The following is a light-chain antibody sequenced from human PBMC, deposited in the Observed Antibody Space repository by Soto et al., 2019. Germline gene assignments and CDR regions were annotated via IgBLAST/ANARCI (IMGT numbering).Light chain of an antibody. CDR2: DAS. CDR3: HQRNNWPLT. Sequence: EIVLTQSPATLSLSPGERATLSCRASQSISSYLAWYQQKSGQAPRLLIYDASNRATGIPARFSGSGSGTDFTLTISNLEPEDFAVYYCHQRNNWPLTFGGGTKVEIK. V-gene: IGKV3-11*01. CDR1: QSISSY. J-gene: IGKJ4*01.